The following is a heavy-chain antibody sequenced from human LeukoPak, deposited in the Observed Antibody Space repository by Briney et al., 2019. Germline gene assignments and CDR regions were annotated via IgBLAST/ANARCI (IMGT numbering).Heavy chain of an antibody. D-gene: IGHD3-10*01. CDR2: ISSSGSTI. CDR1: GFTFSDYY. V-gene: IGHV3-11*01. Sequence: GGSLRLSCAASGFTFSDYYMSWIRQAPGKGLEWVSYISSSGSTIYYADSVKGRFTISRDNAKNSLYLQMNSLRAEDTAVYYRARFYYGSGRPTQLDYWGQGTLVTVSS. J-gene: IGHJ4*02. CDR3: ARFYYGSGRPTQLDY.